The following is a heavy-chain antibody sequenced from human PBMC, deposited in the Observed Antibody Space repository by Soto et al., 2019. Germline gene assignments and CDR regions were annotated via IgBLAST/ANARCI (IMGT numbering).Heavy chain of an antibody. Sequence: EVPMVESGGILIQPGGSLRLSCGASGFTFTDYGISWVRQAPGRGLEWVSGISGSGGSRYYADSVEGRFTISRDNSKNTLLLQIPSLRAEDAAVYYWAKVATMVRGPIDQWGQGTLVTVSS. CDR2: ISGSGGSR. D-gene: IGHD3-10*01. V-gene: IGHV3-23*04. CDR3: AKVATMVRGPIDQ. CDR1: GFTFTDYG. J-gene: IGHJ4*02.